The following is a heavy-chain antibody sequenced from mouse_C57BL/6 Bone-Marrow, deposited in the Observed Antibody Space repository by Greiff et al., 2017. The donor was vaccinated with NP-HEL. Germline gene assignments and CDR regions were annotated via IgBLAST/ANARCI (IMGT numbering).Heavy chain of an antibody. J-gene: IGHJ3*01. CDR3: ARPPYYSNYAWFAY. V-gene: IGHV5-6*01. Sequence: EVKVVESGGDLVKPGGSLKLSCAASGFTFSSYGMSWVRQTPDKRLEWVATISSGGSYTYYPDSVKGRFTISRDNAENTLYLQMSSLKSEDTAMYYCARPPYYSNYAWFAYWGQGTLVTVSA. CDR2: ISSGGSYT. CDR1: GFTFSSYG. D-gene: IGHD2-5*01.